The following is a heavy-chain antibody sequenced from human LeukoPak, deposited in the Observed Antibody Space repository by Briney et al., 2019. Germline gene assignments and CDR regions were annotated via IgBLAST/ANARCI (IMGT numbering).Heavy chain of an antibody. J-gene: IGHJ2*01. V-gene: IGHV4-34*01. CDR2: ITHTGNT. Sequence: SETLSLSCAVYGGSFTDYYCGWIRQPPGKGLEWIGEITHTGNTNYNPSLKSRVSISVDTSKNQFSLQLSSVPDADTAIYYCPGAVRYTYGNPYWYFDLWGSGTLVTVSS. CDR3: PGAVRYTYGNPYWYFDL. D-gene: IGHD5-18*01. CDR1: GGSFTDYY.